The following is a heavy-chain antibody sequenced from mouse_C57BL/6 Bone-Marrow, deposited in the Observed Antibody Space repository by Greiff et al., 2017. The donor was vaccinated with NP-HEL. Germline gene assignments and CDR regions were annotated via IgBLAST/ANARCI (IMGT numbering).Heavy chain of an antibody. CDR2: INPSSGYT. J-gene: IGHJ3*01. CDR1: GYTFTSYW. Sequence: QVQLQQSGAELAKPGASVKLSCKASGYTFTSYWMHWVNQRPGQGLEWIGYINPSSGYTKYNQKFKDKAKLTADKSSSTAYMQLSSLTYEDSAVYYCARRGNYYYDYDGGFAYWGQGTLVTVSA. V-gene: IGHV1-7*01. CDR3: ARRGNYYYDYDGGFAY. D-gene: IGHD2-4*01.